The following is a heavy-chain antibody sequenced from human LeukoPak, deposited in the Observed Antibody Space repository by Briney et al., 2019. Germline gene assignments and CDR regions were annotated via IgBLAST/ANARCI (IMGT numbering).Heavy chain of an antibody. V-gene: IGHV4-59*01. D-gene: IGHD6-13*01. CDR2: IYYSGST. J-gene: IGHJ4*02. Sequence: PSETLSLTCTVSGGSISSYYWSWIRQPPGKGLEWIGYIYYSGSTNYNPSLKSRVTISVDTSKNQFSLKLSSVTAADTAVYYCARGGPYSREFDYWGQGTLATVSS. CDR3: ARGGPYSREFDY. CDR1: GGSISSYY.